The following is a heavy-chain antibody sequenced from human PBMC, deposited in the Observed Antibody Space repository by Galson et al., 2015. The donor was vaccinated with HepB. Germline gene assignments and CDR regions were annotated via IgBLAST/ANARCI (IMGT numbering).Heavy chain of an antibody. D-gene: IGHD3-22*01. J-gene: IGHJ3*02. CDR3: ARAQPTEYYYDSSGYYEGAFDI. CDR1: GYTFTSYG. V-gene: IGHV1-18*01. CDR2: ISAYNGNT. Sequence: SVKVSCKASGYTFTSYGISWVRQAPGQGLEWMGWISAYNGNTNYAQKLQGRVTMTTDTSTSTAYMELRSLRSDDTAVYYCARAQPTEYYYDSSGYYEGAFDIWGQGTMVTVSS.